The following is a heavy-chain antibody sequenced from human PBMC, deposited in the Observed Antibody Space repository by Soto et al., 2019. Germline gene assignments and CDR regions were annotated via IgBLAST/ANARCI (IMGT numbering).Heavy chain of an antibody. CDR1: GYTFSNYG. D-gene: IGHD2-2*01. Sequence: QVQLVQSGGEVKRPGASVKVSCKTSGYTFSNYGITWVRQAPGQPLEWLGWISLYSDGTNYAQKFQSGVSMTPATSTATAYMALRSLRSDDTAVYYCAILVPGAETWFGPWGQGTLATLSS. V-gene: IGHV1-18*01. CDR2: ISLYSDGT. J-gene: IGHJ5*02. CDR3: AILVPGAETWFGP.